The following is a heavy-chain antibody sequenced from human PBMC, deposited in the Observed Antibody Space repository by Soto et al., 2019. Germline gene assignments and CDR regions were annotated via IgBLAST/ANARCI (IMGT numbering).Heavy chain of an antibody. D-gene: IGHD2-2*01. V-gene: IGHV4-39*01. CDR1: GGSISSSSYY. J-gene: IGHJ6*02. CDR2: IYYAGST. CDR3: ARLVFYCSRPSCTGYYYYGLDV. Sequence: PSETLSLTCTVSGGSISSSSYYWGWVRQPPGKGLEWIGSIYYAGSTYHNPSLKSRVTISVDTSKNQFSLKLSSVTAADTAMYYCARLVFYCSRPSCTGYYYYGLDVWGRGTTVTVS.